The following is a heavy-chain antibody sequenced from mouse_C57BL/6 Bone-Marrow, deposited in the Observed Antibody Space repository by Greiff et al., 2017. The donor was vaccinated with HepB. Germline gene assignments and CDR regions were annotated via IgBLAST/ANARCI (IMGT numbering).Heavy chain of an antibody. CDR2: IDPSDSYT. CDR3: ATQGITTVEPYFDV. CDR1: GYTFTSYW. Sequence: VKLQQPGAELVMPGASVKLSCKASGYTFTSYWMHWVKQRPGQGLEWIGEIDPSDSYTNYNQKFKGKSTLTVDKSSSTAYMQLSSLTSEDSAVYYCATQGITTVEPYFDVWGTGTTVTVSS. V-gene: IGHV1-69*01. J-gene: IGHJ1*03. D-gene: IGHD1-1*01.